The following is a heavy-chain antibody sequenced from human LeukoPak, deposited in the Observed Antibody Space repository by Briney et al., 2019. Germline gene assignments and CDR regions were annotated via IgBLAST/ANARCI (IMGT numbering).Heavy chain of an antibody. D-gene: IGHD3-10*01. CDR2: ISSSSSHI. CDR3: ARGDYYLSVGGHRRGMDV. Sequence: KSGGSLRLSRAASGFTFSNYNMHWVRQAPGKGLEWVSYISSSSSHIYYADSVKGRFTISRDNANNSLSLQMNSLRAEDTAVYYCARGDYYLSVGGHRRGMDVWGQGTTVTVSS. J-gene: IGHJ6*02. V-gene: IGHV3-21*01. CDR1: GFTFSNYN.